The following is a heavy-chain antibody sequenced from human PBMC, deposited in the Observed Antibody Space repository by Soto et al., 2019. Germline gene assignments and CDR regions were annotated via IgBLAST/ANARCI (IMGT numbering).Heavy chain of an antibody. CDR3: ARSDSSGWYGS. D-gene: IGHD6-19*01. Sequence: QVQLVESGGGVVQPGRSLRLSCAASGFTFSSYGMHWVRQAPGKGLEWVAVIWYDGSNKYYADSVKGRFTISRDNSKNTLYLQMNSLRAEDTAVYYCARSDSSGWYGSWGQGTLVTVSS. CDR2: IWYDGSNK. J-gene: IGHJ5*02. V-gene: IGHV3-33*01. CDR1: GFTFSSYG.